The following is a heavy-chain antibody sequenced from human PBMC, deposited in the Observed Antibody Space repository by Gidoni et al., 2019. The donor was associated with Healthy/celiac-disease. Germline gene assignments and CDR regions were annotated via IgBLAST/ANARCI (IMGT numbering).Heavy chain of an antibody. Sequence: EVQLLESGGGLVQPGGSLRLSCAASGFTFSSYAMSWVRQAPGKGLEWVSAISGSGGSTYYADSVKGRFTISRDNSKNTLYLQMNSLRAEDTAVYYCAKLPAYYYDSSGYLDYWGQGTLVTVSS. CDR1: GFTFSSYA. CDR3: AKLPAYYYDSSGYLDY. J-gene: IGHJ4*02. D-gene: IGHD3-22*01. CDR2: ISGSGGST. V-gene: IGHV3-23*01.